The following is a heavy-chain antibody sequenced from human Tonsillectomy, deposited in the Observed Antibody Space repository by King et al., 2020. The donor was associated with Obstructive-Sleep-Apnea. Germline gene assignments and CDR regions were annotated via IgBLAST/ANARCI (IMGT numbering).Heavy chain of an antibody. CDR1: GFTFSDYT. CDR2: LIASGGST. V-gene: IGHV3-23*04. D-gene: IGHD6-13*01. CDR3: ARDFRGPEAGTWYYDY. Sequence: VQLVESGGGLVQPGGSLRLSCEASGFTFSDYTMSWVRQAPGKGLEWVSSLIASGGSTFYADSVKGRFTISRDNSKNTLYVQMNSLRAEDTAVYYCARDFRGPEAGTWYYDYWGQGTLVTVSS. J-gene: IGHJ4*02.